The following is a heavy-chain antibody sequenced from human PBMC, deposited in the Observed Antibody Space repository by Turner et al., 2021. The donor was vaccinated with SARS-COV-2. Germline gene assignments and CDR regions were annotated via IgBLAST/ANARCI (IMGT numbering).Heavy chain of an antibody. V-gene: IGHV4-39*01. CDR2: IYYSGST. CDR3: AGERIQLRSAGYGMDV. D-gene: IGHD5-18*01. Sequence: QLQLQESGPGLVKPSETLSLTCTVSGCSISSSSYYWGWIRQPPGKGLEWIGSIYYSGSTYYNPSLKSRVTISVDTSKSQFSLKLRSVTAADTAVYYCAGERIQLRSAGYGMDVWGQGTTVTVSS. CDR1: GCSISSSSYY. J-gene: IGHJ6*02.